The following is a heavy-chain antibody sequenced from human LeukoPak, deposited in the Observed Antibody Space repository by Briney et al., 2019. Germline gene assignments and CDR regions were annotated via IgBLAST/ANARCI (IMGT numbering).Heavy chain of an antibody. D-gene: IGHD4/OR15-4a*01. CDR2: ISGDGART. CDR1: GFSFNNYV. CDR3: AKTAVVITFRFDS. Sequence: GGSLRLSCAASGFSFNNYVMSWVRQAPGKGLEWVSDISGDGARTYYADSVKGRFTISRDSSKNTLDLQMNSLRAEDTAIYYCAKTAVVITFRFDSWGQGSLVTVSS. V-gene: IGHV3-23*01. J-gene: IGHJ4*02.